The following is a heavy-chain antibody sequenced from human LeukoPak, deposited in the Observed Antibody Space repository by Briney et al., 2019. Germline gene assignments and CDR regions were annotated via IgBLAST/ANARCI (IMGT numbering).Heavy chain of an antibody. CDR2: INHSGST. CDR1: GGFFSGYY. V-gene: IGHV4-34*01. J-gene: IGHJ4*02. D-gene: IGHD2-8*01. Sequence: PSETLSLTCAVYGGFFSGYYWSWIRQPPGKGLEWIGEINHSGSTNYSPSLKGRVTISVDTSKNQFSLKLSSVTAADTAVYYCARAHRRRYCTNGVCSSYIDYWGQGTLVTVSS. CDR3: ARAHRRRYCTNGVCSSYIDY.